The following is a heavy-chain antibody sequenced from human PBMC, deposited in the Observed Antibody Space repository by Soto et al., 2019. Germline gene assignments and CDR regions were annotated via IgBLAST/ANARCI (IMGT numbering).Heavy chain of an antibody. CDR2: INPSGSST. D-gene: IGHD3-10*01. CDR1: GYTFSSYY. CDR3: AREASGGYSRLDV. V-gene: IGHV1-46*01. Sequence: QVHLVQSGAEVKKPGASVKVSCKASGYTFSSYYMHWLRQAPGQGLEWLGVINPSGSSTTYAQKFQGRVTKTRETSTRKGYMDLGSLRSEDKAVDYWAREASGGYSRLDVWGQGTTVTGS. J-gene: IGHJ6*02.